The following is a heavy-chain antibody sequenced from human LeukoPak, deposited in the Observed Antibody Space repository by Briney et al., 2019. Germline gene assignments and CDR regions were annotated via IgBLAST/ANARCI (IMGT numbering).Heavy chain of an antibody. CDR1: GYTFTNYG. CDR2: ISAYNGNT. Sequence: GASVKVSCKASGYTFTNYGISWVRQAPGQGLEWMGWISAYNGNTNHAQKVQGRVTMTTDTTTNTAYLELRSLRSDDTAMYYCARGGFYEQNLDFWGQGTQVTVSS. D-gene: IGHD3-3*01. J-gene: IGHJ4*02. V-gene: IGHV1-18*01. CDR3: ARGGFYEQNLDF.